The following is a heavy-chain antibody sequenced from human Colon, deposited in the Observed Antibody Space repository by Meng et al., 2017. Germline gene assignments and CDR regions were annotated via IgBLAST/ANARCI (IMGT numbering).Heavy chain of an antibody. V-gene: IGHV4-61*08. D-gene: IGHD7-27*01. CDR1: GGSVSSAAYQ. CDR3: ARDYWGSLDY. CDR2: AANSFDPSP. J-gene: IGHJ4*02. Sequence: VHLQEPGPGLVSPSETLSLMCIVSGGSVSSAAYQWGWIRQPPGKGLEWIGYAANSFDPSPNYNPSLKSRVTISLDTPKNQFSLKLTSVTAADTAVYYCARDYWGSLDYWGQGTLVTVSS.